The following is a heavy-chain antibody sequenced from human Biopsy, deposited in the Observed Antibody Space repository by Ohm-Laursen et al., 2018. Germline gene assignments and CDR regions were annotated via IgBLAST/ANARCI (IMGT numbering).Heavy chain of an antibody. V-gene: IGHV1-2*02. D-gene: IGHD2-8*01. J-gene: IGHJ4*02. CDR2: INCKTGAT. CDR1: SYTFTDYN. CDR3: ARDPLNGHKHFDY. Sequence: ASVKVSCKASSYTFTDYNIHWMRQAPGQGLEWLGYINCKTGATNYAQKFQGTATMTRDTSISTAYLALGSLRSADTAISYCARDPLNGHKHFDYWGQGSLVTVSS.